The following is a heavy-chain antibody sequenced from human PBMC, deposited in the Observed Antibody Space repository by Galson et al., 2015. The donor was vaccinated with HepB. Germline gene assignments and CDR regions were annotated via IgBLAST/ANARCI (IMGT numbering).Heavy chain of an antibody. Sequence: SLRLSCAASGFTFSGYSMNWVRQAPGKGLEWVSSISGDSRYIYYADSVKGRFTMSRDNAKNSVFLQMNSLRAEDTAVYYCATSPGDHWSGHNYYFDYWGQGTPVTVSS. CDR3: ATSPGDHWSGHNYYFDY. CDR2: ISGDSRYI. D-gene: IGHD3-3*01. V-gene: IGHV3-21*01. J-gene: IGHJ4*02. CDR1: GFTFSGYS.